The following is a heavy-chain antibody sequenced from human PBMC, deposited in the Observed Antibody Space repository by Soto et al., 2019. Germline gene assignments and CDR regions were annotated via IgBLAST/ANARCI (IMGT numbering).Heavy chain of an antibody. CDR3: AKTALGYCSSTSCSLFDY. D-gene: IGHD2-2*01. Sequence: EVQLVQSGAEVKKPGESLRISCKGSGYSFTSYWISWVRQMPGKGLEWMGRIDPSDSYTKYSPSFQGHVTISADKSISTAYLQWSSLKASDTAMYYCAKTALGYCSSTSCSLFDYWGQGTLVTVSS. V-gene: IGHV5-10-1*01. CDR2: IDPSDSYT. J-gene: IGHJ4*02. CDR1: GYSFTSYW.